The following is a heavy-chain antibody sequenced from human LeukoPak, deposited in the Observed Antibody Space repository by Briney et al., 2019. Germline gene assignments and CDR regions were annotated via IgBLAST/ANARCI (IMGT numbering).Heavy chain of an antibody. D-gene: IGHD6-6*01. J-gene: IGHJ3*02. CDR3: AKDRRSLDAFDI. Sequence: PGGSLRLSCAASGFTFSSYAMHWVRQAPGKGLEWVAVISYDGSNKYYADSVKGRFTISRDNSKNTLYLQMSSLRAEDTAVYYCAKDRRSLDAFDIWGQGTMVTVSS. CDR2: ISYDGSNK. V-gene: IGHV3-30-3*02. CDR1: GFTFSSYA.